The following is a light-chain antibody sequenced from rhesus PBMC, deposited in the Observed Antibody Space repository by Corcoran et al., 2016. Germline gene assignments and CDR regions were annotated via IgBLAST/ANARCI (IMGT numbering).Light chain of an antibody. Sequence: EIVMTQSPATLSLSPWERASLSCRASQSVGSSLAWSQQKPGQAPRILIYYASTRANGIPDRFSGSGSGTEFTLTISSLDPEDVGVYYCQKYNAWPPTFGQWTKVEIK. J-gene: IGKJ1*01. CDR3: QKYNAWPPT. V-gene: IGKV3-42*02. CDR2: YAS. CDR1: QSVGSS.